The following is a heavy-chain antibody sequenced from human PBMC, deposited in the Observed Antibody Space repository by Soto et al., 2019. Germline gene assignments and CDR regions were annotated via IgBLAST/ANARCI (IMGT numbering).Heavy chain of an antibody. CDR3: TLNHCAGGGCYDRDY. Sequence: VQLQESGPGLVKPSQTLSLTCAVSDESVTSPGNYWNWIRQRPDTGLEWIGYISSGGNPFYNPSLQSRVSLSLDTSNNLFSLTLNSVTAADTAVYYCTLNHCAGGGCYDRDYWGQGTRVTVSS. J-gene: IGHJ1*01. D-gene: IGHD2-15*01. V-gene: IGHV4-31*11. CDR1: DESVTSPGNY. CDR2: ISSGGNP.